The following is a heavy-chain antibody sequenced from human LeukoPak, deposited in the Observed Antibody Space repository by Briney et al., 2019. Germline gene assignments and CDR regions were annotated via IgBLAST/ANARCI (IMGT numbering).Heavy chain of an antibody. J-gene: IGHJ5*02. V-gene: IGHV4-38-2*02. CDR1: GYSISSGYY. CDR2: IYHSGST. D-gene: IGHD6-13*01. CDR3: ARDSGSSPRFDP. Sequence: PSETLSLTCTVSGYSISSGYYWGWIRQPPGKGLEWIGSIYHSGSTYYNPSLKSRVTISVDTSKNQFSLKLSSVTAADTAVYYCARDSGSSPRFDPWGQGTLIIVSS.